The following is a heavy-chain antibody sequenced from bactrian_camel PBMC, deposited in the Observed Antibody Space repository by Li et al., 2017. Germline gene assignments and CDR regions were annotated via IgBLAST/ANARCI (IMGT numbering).Heavy chain of an antibody. Sequence: VQLVESGGGSVQAGGSLRLACVVTGTDYSGRCMGWFRQAPGKESDWVATDNGVGTTYYGDSVKGRFAISRDNAKNTVYLQMNSLKPEDTAMYYCAARPSTACALSYSFWRDAAKWGQGTQVTVS. J-gene: IGHJ4*01. V-gene: IGHV3S53*01. CDR2: DNGVGTT. D-gene: IGHD2*01. CDR1: GTDYSGRC. CDR3: AARPSTACALSYSFWRDAAK.